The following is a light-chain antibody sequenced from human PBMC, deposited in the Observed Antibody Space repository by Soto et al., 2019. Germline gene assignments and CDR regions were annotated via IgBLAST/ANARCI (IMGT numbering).Light chain of an antibody. V-gene: IGKV3-20*01. J-gene: IGKJ5*01. Sequence: EIVLTQSPGTLSLSPGERATLSCRASQSISTAYLTWYQQKPGQAPRLLIYRASNSATGIPDRFSGSESGTDFTLTISRLEPEDFAVYYCQQYDRLPLTFGQGTRLEIK. CDR1: QSISTAY. CDR3: QQYDRLPLT. CDR2: RAS.